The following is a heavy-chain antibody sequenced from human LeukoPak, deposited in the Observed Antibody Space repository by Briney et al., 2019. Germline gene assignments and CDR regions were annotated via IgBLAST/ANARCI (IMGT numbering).Heavy chain of an antibody. Sequence: SETLSLTCTVSDVSISSGGYYWSWIRQHPGKGPEWVGYIYYSGNTYYSPSLKSRVTISVDTSKNQFSLRLSSVTAADTAVYYCARVATSRAGNWFDPWAREPWSPSPQ. CDR2: IYYSGNT. CDR1: DVSISSGGYY. CDR3: ARVATSRAGNWFDP. V-gene: IGHV4-31*03. J-gene: IGHJ5*02. D-gene: IGHD5-12*01.